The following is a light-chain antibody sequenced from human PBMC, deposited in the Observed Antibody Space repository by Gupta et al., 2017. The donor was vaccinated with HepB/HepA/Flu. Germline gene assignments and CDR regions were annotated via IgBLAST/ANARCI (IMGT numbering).Light chain of an antibody. J-gene: IGKJ5*01. CDR1: QSANSDY. V-gene: IGKV3-20*01. CDR2: AAS. Sequence: EIVLTQSPGTLSLSPGERATLSCRASQSANSDYLAWYQQKPVQAPRLLIYAASSSSTGIPDRFSGTGSVTDFTLTISRLEPEDFAVYYCQQEDGSPITFGQGTRMEIK. CDR3: QQEDGSPIT.